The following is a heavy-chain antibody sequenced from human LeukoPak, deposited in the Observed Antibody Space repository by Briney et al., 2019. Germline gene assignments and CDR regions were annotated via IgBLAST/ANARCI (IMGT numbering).Heavy chain of an antibody. Sequence: SETLSLTCSVSGASFSTNYWSWIRQPPGRGLEWIGYVFDSGSTNYNPSLKSRVTISVDTSTKQFSLKLSSVTAADTALYYCARDSLLPSAMGYYYMDVWGKGTTVTVSS. V-gene: IGHV4-59*12. CDR1: GASFSTNY. J-gene: IGHJ6*03. CDR2: VFDSGST. D-gene: IGHD2-2*01. CDR3: ARDSLLPSAMGYYYMDV.